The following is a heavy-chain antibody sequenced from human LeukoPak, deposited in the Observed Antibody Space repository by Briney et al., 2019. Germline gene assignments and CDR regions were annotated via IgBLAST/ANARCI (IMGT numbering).Heavy chain of an antibody. J-gene: IGHJ4*02. V-gene: IGHV3-23*01. CDR1: GFTFSRFA. CDR2: ISGNGLQT. CDR3: AKDANYLDSSGYSIPFDY. Sequence: GGSLRLSCSASGFTFSRFAMTWVRQLPGKGPEWVSTISGNGLQTFYADSVKGRFSVSRDNSKKIVYLQMDSLRADDSALYYCAKDANYLDSSGYSIPFDYWGQGTLVTVAS. D-gene: IGHD3-22*01.